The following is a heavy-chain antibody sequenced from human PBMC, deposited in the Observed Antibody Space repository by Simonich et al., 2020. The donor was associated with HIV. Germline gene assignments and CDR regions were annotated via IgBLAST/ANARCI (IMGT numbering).Heavy chain of an antibody. CDR3: TRDTFYYDTSGPFP. V-gene: IGHV3-21*01. Sequence: EVQLVESGGGLVQPGGSLRPSCAASEFTFTSYSMNWVRQAQVKGVEWVSSISSTSSFIYYADSVKGRFIISRDNAKNSLYLQMNSLRAEDTAVYYCTRDTFYYDTSGPFPWGPGTLVTVSS. D-gene: IGHD3-22*01. J-gene: IGHJ5*02. CDR1: EFTFTSYS. CDR2: ISSTSSFI.